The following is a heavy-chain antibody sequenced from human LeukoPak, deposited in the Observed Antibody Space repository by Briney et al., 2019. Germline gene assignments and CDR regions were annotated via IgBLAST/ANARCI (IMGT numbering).Heavy chain of an antibody. Sequence: PSETLSLTCTVSGGSISRYYWSWIRQPAGKGLEWIGRIYTSGSTNYNPSLKSRVTISVDTSKNQFSLKLSSVTAADTAVYYCARDRGYYDSSGYFRAFYYYYYMDVWGKGTTVTISS. J-gene: IGHJ6*03. CDR1: GGSISRYY. D-gene: IGHD3-22*01. V-gene: IGHV4-4*07. CDR3: ARDRGYYDSSGYFRAFYYYYYMDV. CDR2: IYTSGST.